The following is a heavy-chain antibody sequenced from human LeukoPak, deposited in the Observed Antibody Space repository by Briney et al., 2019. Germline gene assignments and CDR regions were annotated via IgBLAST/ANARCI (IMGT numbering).Heavy chain of an antibody. Sequence: PGGSLRLSYVASGFTFSSYGMDWVRQAPGKGLEWVASIRYDGSNKFYADSVEGRVTISRDNSKNTLYLQMNSLRAKDTAVYYCAKAVMVRGVMGPWGQGTLVTVSS. V-gene: IGHV3-30*02. D-gene: IGHD3-10*01. CDR1: GFTFSSYG. CDR2: IRYDGSNK. J-gene: IGHJ5*02. CDR3: AKAVMVRGVMGP.